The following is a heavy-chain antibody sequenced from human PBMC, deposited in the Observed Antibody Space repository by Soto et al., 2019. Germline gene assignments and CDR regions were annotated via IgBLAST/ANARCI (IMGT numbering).Heavy chain of an antibody. Sequence: HGGSLRLSCAASRFTFTRYSMNWVRQAPGKGLEWVSSISSTTNYIYYADSMKGRFTVSRDNAKNSVYLEMNSLSAEDTAVYYCARESEDLTSNFDYWGQGTLVTVSS. J-gene: IGHJ4*02. V-gene: IGHV3-21*01. CDR1: RFTFTRYS. CDR2: ISSTTNYI. CDR3: ARESEDLTSNFDY.